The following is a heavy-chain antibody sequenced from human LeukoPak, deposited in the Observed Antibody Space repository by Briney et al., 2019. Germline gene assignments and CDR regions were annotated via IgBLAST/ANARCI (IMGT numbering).Heavy chain of an antibody. CDR3: AKTANYDSSGYYYVDY. CDR1: GGSISSYY. V-gene: IGHV4-59*01. Sequence: SETLSLTCTVSGGSISSYYWSWIRQPPGKGLEWVGYIYYSGSTNYNPSLKSRVTISVDTSKNQFSLKLSSVTAADTAVYYCAKTANYDSSGYYYVDYWGQGTLVTVSS. J-gene: IGHJ4*02. CDR2: IYYSGST. D-gene: IGHD3-22*01.